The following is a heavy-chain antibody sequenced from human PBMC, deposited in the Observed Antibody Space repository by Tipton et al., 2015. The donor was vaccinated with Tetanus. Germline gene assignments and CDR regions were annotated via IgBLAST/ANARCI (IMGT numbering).Heavy chain of an antibody. CDR3: ARGSGWADF. Sequence: TLSLTCNVSGGSLKSGGYYWTWIRQHPVRGLEWIGYIYYTGNTYYNPSLKSRVTISADTSRNQFSLTLSSVTAADTAVYYCARGSGWADFWGQGTQVTVSS. CDR2: IYYTGNT. CDR1: GGSLKSGGYY. J-gene: IGHJ4*02. D-gene: IGHD6-19*01. V-gene: IGHV4-31*03.